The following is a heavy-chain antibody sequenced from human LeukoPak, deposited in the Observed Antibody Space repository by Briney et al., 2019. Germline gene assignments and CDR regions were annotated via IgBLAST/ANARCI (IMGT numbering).Heavy chain of an antibody. J-gene: IGHJ6*02. CDR1: LHTFTNYV. V-gene: IGHV1-18*01. Sequence: ASVNVSCKSSLHTFTNYVISWVRQAPGQGLEGMGLINTYTRKTNCTQKVQERVPMTRATSTSTAYMELRSLRSDDTAVYYCARFYYSISGNEWYFYGMDVWGQGTTVTVSS. CDR3: ARFYYSISGNEWYFYGMDV. D-gene: IGHD3-10*01. CDR2: INTYTRKT.